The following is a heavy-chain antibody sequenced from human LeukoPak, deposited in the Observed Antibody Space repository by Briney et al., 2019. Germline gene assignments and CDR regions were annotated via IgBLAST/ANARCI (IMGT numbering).Heavy chain of an antibody. D-gene: IGHD6-19*01. CDR1: GGTFSSYA. CDR3: ARGSEDIAVAGRYYFDY. CDR2: IIPIFGTA. Sequence: VASVKVSCKASGGTFSSYAISWVRQAPGQGLEWMGGIIPIFGTANYAQKFQGRVTITTDESTSTAYMELSSLRSEDTAVYYCARGSEDIAVAGRYYFDYWGQGTLVTVSS. J-gene: IGHJ4*02. V-gene: IGHV1-69*05.